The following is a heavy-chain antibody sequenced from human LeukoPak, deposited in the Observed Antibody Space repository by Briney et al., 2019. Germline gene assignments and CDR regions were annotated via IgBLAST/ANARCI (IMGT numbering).Heavy chain of an antibody. Sequence: SETLSLTCPVSGGSISSYYWSWIRQPPGKGLEWIGYIYYSGSTNYNPSLKSRVTISVDTSKNQFSLKLSSVTAADTAVYYCVGGKWIRSSAFDYWGQGTLVTVSS. D-gene: IGHD5-12*01. CDR1: GGSISSYY. V-gene: IGHV4-59*01. CDR3: VGGKWIRSSAFDY. CDR2: IYYSGST. J-gene: IGHJ4*02.